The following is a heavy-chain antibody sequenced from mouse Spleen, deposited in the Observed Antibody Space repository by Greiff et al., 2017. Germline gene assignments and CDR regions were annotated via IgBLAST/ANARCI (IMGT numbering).Heavy chain of an antibody. J-gene: IGHJ2*01. V-gene: IGHV1-82*01. CDR3: ASNWDYFDY. CDR1: GYAFSSSW. CDR2: IYPGDGDT. Sequence: QVQLKESGPELVKPGASVKISCKASGYAFSSSWMNWVKQRPGKGLEWIGRIYPGDGDTNYNGKFKGKATLTADESSSTAYMQLSSLTSEDSAVYFCASNWDYFDYWGQGTTLTVSS. D-gene: IGHD4-1*01.